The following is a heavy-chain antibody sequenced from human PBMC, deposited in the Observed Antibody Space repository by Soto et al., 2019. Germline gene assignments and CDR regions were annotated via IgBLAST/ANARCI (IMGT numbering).Heavy chain of an antibody. J-gene: IGHJ4*02. CDR3: AKDELVGGGDCGAFDY. CDR1: GFTFSSYD. D-gene: IGHD2-21*02. CDR2: ISGSGYIR. Sequence: EVQLLESGGGLVQPGGSLRLSCAASGFTFSSYDMSWVGRAPGKGLEWVSGISGSGYIRYYAYSVKGRFTTSRDNSKNTLYLQMNSLRAEDTAAYYCAKDELVGGGDCGAFDYWGQGSLVTVSS. V-gene: IGHV3-23*01.